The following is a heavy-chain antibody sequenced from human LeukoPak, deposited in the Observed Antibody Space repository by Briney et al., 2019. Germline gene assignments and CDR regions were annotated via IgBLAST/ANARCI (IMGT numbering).Heavy chain of an antibody. J-gene: IGHJ3*02. D-gene: IGHD3-10*01. Sequence: WMPQHQKKRLEWVSYISSSSSYTNYADSVKGRFTISRDNAKNSLYLQMNSLRAEDTAVYYCARGKDYYGSGSPVGGPRAFDTWGQGTMVIVSS. CDR2: ISSSSSYT. V-gene: IGHV3-11*06. CDR3: ARGKDYYGSGSPVGGPRAFDT.